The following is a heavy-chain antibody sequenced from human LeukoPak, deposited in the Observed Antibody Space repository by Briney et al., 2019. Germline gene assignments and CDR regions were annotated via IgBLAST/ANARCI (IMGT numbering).Heavy chain of an antibody. D-gene: IGHD2-2*01. V-gene: IGHV3-20*04. CDR3: ARAKEVGYCSSTSCSLTFDY. CDR2: INWNGGST. J-gene: IGHJ4*02. CDR1: GFTFDDYG. Sequence: PGGSLRLSCAASGFTFDDYGMSWVRQAPGKGLEWVSGINWNGGSTGYADSVKGRFTISRDNAKNSLYLQMNSLRAEDTAVYYCARAKEVGYCSSTSCSLTFDYWGQGTLVTVSS.